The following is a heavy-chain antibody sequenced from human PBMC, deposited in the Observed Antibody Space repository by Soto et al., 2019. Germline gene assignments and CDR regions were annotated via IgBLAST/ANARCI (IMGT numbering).Heavy chain of an antibody. D-gene: IGHD4-4*01. CDR1: GGSISSGGYY. CDR2: IYYSGST. Sequence: SETLSLTCTVSGGSISSGGYYWCWIRQHPGKGLEWIGYIYYSGSTYYNPSLKSRVTISVDTSKNQFSLKLSSVTAADTAVYYCARVAVWMTTVLKFDYWGQGTLVTVSS. J-gene: IGHJ4*02. V-gene: IGHV4-31*03. CDR3: ARVAVWMTTVLKFDY.